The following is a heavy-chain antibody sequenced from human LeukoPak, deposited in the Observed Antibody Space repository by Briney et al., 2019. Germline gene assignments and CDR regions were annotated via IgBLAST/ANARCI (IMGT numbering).Heavy chain of an antibody. CDR2: IYYSGST. CDR3: ARSWMVAAPYFDY. CDR1: GGSISSGGYY. V-gene: IGHV4-31*03. D-gene: IGHD2-15*01. Sequence: PSETLSLTCTVSGGSISSGGYYWSWIRQRPGKGLEWIGYIYYSGSTYYNPSLKSRVTISVDTSKNQFSLKLSSVTAADTAVYYCARSWMVAAPYFDYWGQGTLVTVSS. J-gene: IGHJ4*02.